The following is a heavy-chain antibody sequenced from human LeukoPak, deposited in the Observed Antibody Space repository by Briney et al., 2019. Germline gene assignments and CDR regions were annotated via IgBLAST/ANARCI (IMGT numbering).Heavy chain of an antibody. D-gene: IGHD1-26*01. CDR3: ARWKMELQRNAFDF. J-gene: IGHJ3*01. Sequence: GGTLTLSCAASGFTLRTYWMRWIRQAPGKGPEWVADINQDGSQEYYVQSVKGRCTVSRDNAQNAVFLQMTNLRADDTAVYVCARWKMELQRNAFDFWGQGTVVTVSS. CDR1: GFTLRTYW. CDR2: INQDGSQE. V-gene: IGHV3-7*01.